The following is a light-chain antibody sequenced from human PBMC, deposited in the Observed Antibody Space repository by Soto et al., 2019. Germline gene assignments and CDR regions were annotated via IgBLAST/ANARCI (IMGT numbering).Light chain of an antibody. CDR3: QQYFEWPPMT. J-gene: IGKJ1*01. V-gene: IGKV3-15*01. Sequence: EVVMTQSPATLSASPGERATLSCCASETVATNLAWYQQKPGQAPRLLISGASTRAAGISDRFRGSGSGTEFTLTISSLRSEDSGSYFCQQYFEWPPMTFGQGTKV. CDR1: ETVATN. CDR2: GAS.